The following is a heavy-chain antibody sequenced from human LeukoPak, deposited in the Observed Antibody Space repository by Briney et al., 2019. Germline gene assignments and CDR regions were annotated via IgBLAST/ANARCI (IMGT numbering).Heavy chain of an antibody. Sequence: GGSLRLSCTASGFTFSDYYMSWIRQAPGKGLEWVSYISGSGSTIYYADSVKGRFTISRDNAKNLLYLQMISLRAEDTAVYFCARGSGDSSGTFDYWGQGTLVTVSS. CDR3: ARGSGDSSGTFDY. CDR2: ISGSGSTI. CDR1: GFTFSDYY. V-gene: IGHV3-11*01. J-gene: IGHJ4*02. D-gene: IGHD3-22*01.